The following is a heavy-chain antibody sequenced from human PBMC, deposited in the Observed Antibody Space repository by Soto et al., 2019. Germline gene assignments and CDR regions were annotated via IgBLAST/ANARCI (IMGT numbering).Heavy chain of an antibody. J-gene: IGHJ6*02. CDR2: IIPIFGTA. V-gene: IGHV1-69*06. D-gene: IGHD5-12*01. CDR1: GGTFSSYA. Sequence: SVKVSCKASGGTFSSYAISWVRQAPGQGLEWMGGIIPIFGTANYAQKFQGRVTITADKSTSTAYMELSSLRSEDTAVYYCARDLTYSGPPVYYGMDVWGQGTTVTVSS. CDR3: ARDLTYSGPPVYYGMDV.